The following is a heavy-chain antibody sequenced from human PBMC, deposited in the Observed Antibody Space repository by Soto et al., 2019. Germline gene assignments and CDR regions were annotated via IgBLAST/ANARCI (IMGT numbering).Heavy chain of an antibody. CDR3: VRRYDPYYFDY. Sequence: QITLQESGPTLVKPTQTLTLTCTFSGFSLTTSAVAVGWIRQPPGKALEWLAIVDESGVKFYSPSLRSRLTITKDNSKNQVVPTLTDMDPVDTGTYFCVRRYDPYYFDYWGQGTLVTVSS. J-gene: IGHJ4*02. CDR1: GFSLTTSAVA. CDR2: VDESGVK. V-gene: IGHV2-5*04. D-gene: IGHD1-1*01.